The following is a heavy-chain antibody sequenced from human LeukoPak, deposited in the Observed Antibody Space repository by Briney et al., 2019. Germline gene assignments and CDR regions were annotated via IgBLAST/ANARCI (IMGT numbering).Heavy chain of an antibody. CDR1: GFTVSSNY. D-gene: IGHD5-12*01. CDR3: AKNSVATPEAVDY. Sequence: GGSLRLSCAASGFTVSSNYMSWVRQAPGKGLEWVSAISGSGGSTYYADSVKGRFTISRDNSKNTLHLQMNSLRAEDTAVYYCAKNSVATPEAVDYWGQGTLVTVSS. J-gene: IGHJ4*02. V-gene: IGHV3-23*01. CDR2: ISGSGGST.